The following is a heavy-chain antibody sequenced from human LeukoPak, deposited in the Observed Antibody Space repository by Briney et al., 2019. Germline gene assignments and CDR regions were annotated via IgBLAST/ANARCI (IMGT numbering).Heavy chain of an antibody. CDR3: ARANRYDSSGYFDY. V-gene: IGHV1-69*04. CDR2: IIPTLGVA. Sequence: SVKVSCKASGGTFTSHAISWVRQAPGQGLEWMGRIIPTLGVATYAQKLQGRVTITADRSTSTAYMELRSLRSEDTAVYYCARANRYDSSGYFDYWGQGTLVTVSS. CDR1: GGTFTSHA. J-gene: IGHJ4*02. D-gene: IGHD3-22*01.